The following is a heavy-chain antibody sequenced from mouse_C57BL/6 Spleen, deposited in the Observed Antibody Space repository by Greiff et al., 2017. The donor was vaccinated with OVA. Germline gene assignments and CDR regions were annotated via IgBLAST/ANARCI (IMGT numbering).Heavy chain of an antibody. V-gene: IGHV1-72*01. CDR2: IDPNSGGT. J-gene: IGHJ4*01. CDR3: ASGTRRDYAMDY. Sequence: QVQLQQPGAELVKPGASVKLSCKASGYTFTSYWMHWVKQRPGRGLEWIGRIDPNSGGTKYNEKFKGKATLTVDKPSSTAYLQLRSLTSEDSAVYESASGTRRDYAMDYWGQGTSVTVSS. CDR1: GYTFTSYW.